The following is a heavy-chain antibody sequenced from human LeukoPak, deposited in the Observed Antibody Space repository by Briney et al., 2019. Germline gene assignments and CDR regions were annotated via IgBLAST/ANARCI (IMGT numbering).Heavy chain of an antibody. D-gene: IGHD3-10*01. Sequence: PGGSLRLSCAASGFTFSGYWMSWVRQAPGKGLEWVANIKQDGSEKYYVDSVKGRFTISRDNAKNSLYLQMNSLRAEDTAVYYCATMVRGVTLYYYYYYYMDVWGKGTTVTVSS. V-gene: IGHV3-7*01. CDR2: IKQDGSEK. J-gene: IGHJ6*03. CDR1: GFTFSGYW. CDR3: ATMVRGVTLYYYYYYYMDV.